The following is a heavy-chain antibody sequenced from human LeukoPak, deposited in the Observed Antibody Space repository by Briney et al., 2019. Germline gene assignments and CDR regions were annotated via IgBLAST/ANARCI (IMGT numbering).Heavy chain of an antibody. D-gene: IGHD2-2*01. J-gene: IGHJ4*02. CDR1: GGSFSGYY. CDR3: ARGRGLLWYQLLLNPTFDY. CDR2: INHSGST. Sequence: SETLSLTCAVYGGSFSGYYWSWIRQPPGKGLEWIGEINHSGSTNYNPSLKSRVTISVDTSKNQFSLKLSSVTAADTAVYYCARGRGLLWYQLLLNPTFDYWGQGTLVTVSS. V-gene: IGHV4-34*01.